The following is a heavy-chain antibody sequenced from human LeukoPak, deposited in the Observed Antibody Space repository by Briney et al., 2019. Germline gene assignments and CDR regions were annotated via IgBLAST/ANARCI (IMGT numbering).Heavy chain of an antibody. CDR1: GYTFTSYD. CDR3: ARGVGATISYYHYYIDV. D-gene: IGHD1-26*01. V-gene: IGHV1-8*03. Sequence: ASVKVSCKASGYTFTSYDINWVRQASGQGLEWMGWMNPNTGNTGYAQKFQGRVTITRNTSISTVYLELSSLRSEDTAVYYCARGVGATISYYHYYIDVWGKGTTVTVSS. CDR2: MNPNTGNT. J-gene: IGHJ6*03.